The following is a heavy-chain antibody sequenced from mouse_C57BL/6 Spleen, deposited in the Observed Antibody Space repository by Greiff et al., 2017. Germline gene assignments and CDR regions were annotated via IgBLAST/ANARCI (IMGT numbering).Heavy chain of an antibody. CDR1: GFTFSSYA. CDR3: ALDSSGYRYYFDY. Sequence: EVPLVESGGGLVKPGGSLKLSCAASGFTFSSYAMSWVRQTPEKRLEWVATISDGGSYTYYPDNVKGRFTISRDNAKNNLYLQMSHLKSEDTAMYYCALDSSGYRYYFDYWGQGTTLTVSS. D-gene: IGHD3-2*02. CDR2: ISDGGSYT. V-gene: IGHV5-4*01. J-gene: IGHJ2*01.